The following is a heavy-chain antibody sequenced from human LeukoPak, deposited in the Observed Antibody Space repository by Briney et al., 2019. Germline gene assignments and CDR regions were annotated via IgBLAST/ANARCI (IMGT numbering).Heavy chain of an antibody. D-gene: IGHD1-26*01. J-gene: IGHJ6*02. Sequence: PGRSLRLSCAASGFTFSSYGMHWVRQAPGKGLEWVAVIWYDGSNKYYADSVKGRFTISRDNSKNTLYLQMNSLRAEDTAVYYCARDPTTTYYYGMDVWGQGTTVTVSS. V-gene: IGHV3-33*01. CDR2: IWYDGSNK. CDR3: ARDPTTTYYYGMDV. CDR1: GFTFSSYG.